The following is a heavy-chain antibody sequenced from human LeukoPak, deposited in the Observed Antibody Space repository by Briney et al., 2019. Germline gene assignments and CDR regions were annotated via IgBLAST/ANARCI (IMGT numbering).Heavy chain of an antibody. CDR2: ISYDGSNK. V-gene: IGHV3-30-3*01. CDR3: ARDDSSGYYYHYYYGMDV. CDR1: GFTFSSYA. Sequence: GGSLRLSCAASGFTFSSYAMHWVRQAPGKGLEWVAVISYDGSNKYYADSVKGRFTISRDNSKNTLYLQMNSLRAEDTAVYYCARDDSSGYYYHYYYGMDVWGQGTTVTVSS. D-gene: IGHD3-22*01. J-gene: IGHJ6*02.